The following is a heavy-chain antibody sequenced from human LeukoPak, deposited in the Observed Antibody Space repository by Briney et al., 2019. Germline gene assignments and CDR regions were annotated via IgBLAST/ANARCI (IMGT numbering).Heavy chain of an antibody. Sequence: PGGSLRLSCAASGFTFSSYEMNWVRQAPGKGLEWVSYISSSGSTIYCADSVKGRFTISRDNAKNSLYLQMNSLRAEDTSVYYCARESRGSYPDYWGQGTLVTVSS. D-gene: IGHD1-26*01. V-gene: IGHV3-48*03. CDR2: ISSSGSTI. CDR1: GFTFSSYE. J-gene: IGHJ4*02. CDR3: ARESRGSYPDY.